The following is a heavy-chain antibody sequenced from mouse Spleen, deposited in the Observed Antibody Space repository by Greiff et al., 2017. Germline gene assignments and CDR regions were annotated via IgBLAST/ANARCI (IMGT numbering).Heavy chain of an antibody. CDR2: IYPGDGDT. J-gene: IGHJ1*01. CDR1: GYAFSSSW. D-gene: IGHD1-2*01. Sequence: QVQLQQSGPELVKPGASVKISCKASGYAFSSSWMNWVKQRPGKGLEWIGRIYPGDGDTNYNGKFKGKATLTADKSSSTAYMQLSSLTSEDSAVYFCAREFITTAHWYFDVWGAGTTVTVSS. V-gene: IGHV1-82*01. CDR3: AREFITTAHWYFDV.